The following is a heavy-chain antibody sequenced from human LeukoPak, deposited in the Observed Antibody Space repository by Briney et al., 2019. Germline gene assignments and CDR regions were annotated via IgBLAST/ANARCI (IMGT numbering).Heavy chain of an antibody. CDR3: ARDYYDSSGYYSAFDI. Sequence: GASVKVSCKASGYSFTGYYMHWVRQAPGQGLEWMGWINRNSGGTKYAQKFQGRVTMTRDMSISTAYMELSRLRSDDTAVYYCARDYYDSSGYYSAFDIWGKGTMVTVSS. D-gene: IGHD3-22*01. V-gene: IGHV1-2*02. CDR1: GYSFTGYY. J-gene: IGHJ3*02. CDR2: INRNSGGT.